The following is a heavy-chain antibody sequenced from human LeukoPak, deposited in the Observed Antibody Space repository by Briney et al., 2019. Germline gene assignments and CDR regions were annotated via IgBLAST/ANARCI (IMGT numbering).Heavy chain of an antibody. CDR2: IRSKANSYAT. V-gene: IGHV3-73*01. J-gene: IGHJ6*03. D-gene: IGHD5-18*01. CDR3: TRWSVDTKHYYYMDV. CDR1: GFTFSGSA. Sequence: GGSLRLSCAASGFTFSGSAMHWVRQASGKGLKWVGRIRSKANSYATAFAASVKGRFTISRDDSKNTAYLQMNSLKTEDTAVYYCTRWSVDTKHYYYMDVWGKGTTVTVSS.